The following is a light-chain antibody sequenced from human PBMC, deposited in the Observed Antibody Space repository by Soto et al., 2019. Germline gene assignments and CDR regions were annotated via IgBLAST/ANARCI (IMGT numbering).Light chain of an antibody. CDR2: WAS. J-gene: IGKJ1*01. V-gene: IGKV4-1*01. Sequence: DIVMTQSPDSLAVSLGERATINCKSSKSVLYSYNNKNYLAWYQQKPGQPPKLLIYWASTRESGVPDRFSGRGSGTDCTLTISSLHAEDVAVYYGQHYYVAPQNFGPGT. CDR3: QHYYVAPQN. CDR1: KSVLYSYNNKNY.